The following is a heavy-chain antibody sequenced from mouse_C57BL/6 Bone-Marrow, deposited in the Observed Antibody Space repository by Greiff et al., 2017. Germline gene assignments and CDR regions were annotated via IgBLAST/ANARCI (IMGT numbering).Heavy chain of an antibody. Sequence: EVKLMESGGGLVKPGGSLKLSCAASGFTFSDYGMHWVRQAPEKGLEWVAYISSGSSTIYYADTVKGRFPISRDNAKNTLFLQMTSLRSEDTAMYYCARGYLDYWGQGTTLTVSS. D-gene: IGHD2-2*01. J-gene: IGHJ2*01. CDR3: ARGYLDY. CDR2: ISSGSSTI. CDR1: GFTFSDYG. V-gene: IGHV5-17*01.